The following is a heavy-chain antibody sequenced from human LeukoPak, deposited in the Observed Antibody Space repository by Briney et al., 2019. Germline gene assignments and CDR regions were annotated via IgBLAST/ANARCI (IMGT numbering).Heavy chain of an antibody. J-gene: IGHJ4*02. CDR1: GGSISSYY. CDR3: ARDRDGYNFKFDY. Sequence: SETLSLTCTVSGGSISSYYWSWIRQPPGKGLEWIGFIYYTGSTNYNPSLKSRVTISLDTSKNQFSLRLSSMTAADTAVYYCARDRDGYNFKFDYWGQGTLVTVSS. V-gene: IGHV4-59*01. D-gene: IGHD5-24*01. CDR2: IYYTGST.